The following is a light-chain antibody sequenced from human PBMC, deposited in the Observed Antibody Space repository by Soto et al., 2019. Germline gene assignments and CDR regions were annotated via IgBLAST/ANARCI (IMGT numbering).Light chain of an antibody. CDR1: QSVSSSY. J-gene: IGKJ1*01. Sequence: EIVLTQSPGTLSLSPGERATLSCRASQSVSSSYLAWYQQKPGQAPRLLIYGASSRATGIPDRFSGSGSGTDFTLTIRRLEHEDFAVYYCQQYGSSPLTFGQGTKVEIK. CDR2: GAS. V-gene: IGKV3-20*01. CDR3: QQYGSSPLT.